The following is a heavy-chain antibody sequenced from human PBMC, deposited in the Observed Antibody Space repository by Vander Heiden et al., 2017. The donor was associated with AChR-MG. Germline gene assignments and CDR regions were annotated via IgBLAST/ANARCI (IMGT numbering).Heavy chain of an antibody. V-gene: IGHV3-30-3*01. CDR1: GFPFRSYA. J-gene: IGHJ4*01. Sequence: QVQVVESGGGVVQPGGSLRLSCAASGFPFRSYAMHWVRQTPGKGLEWVAAISYDGSNKYYADSVKGRFTISRDNSKNTLYLQMNGLRAEDTAVFYCARDSAAADNALDYWGQGTLVTVSS. CDR2: ISYDGSNK. D-gene: IGHD6-25*01. CDR3: ARDSAAADNALDY.